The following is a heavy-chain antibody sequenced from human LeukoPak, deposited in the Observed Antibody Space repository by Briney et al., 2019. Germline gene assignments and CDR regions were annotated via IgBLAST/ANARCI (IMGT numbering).Heavy chain of an antibody. CDR1: GYSFSSGFY. CDR2: IFHSGST. Sequence: SETLSRTCSVSGYSFSSGFYWGWIRQPPGKGLEWIGSIFHSGSTYYNPSLKSRVTISVDTSKNQFSLKLSSVTAADTAVYYCARANYYDSSGYSRGAFDIWGQGTMVTVSS. D-gene: IGHD3-22*01. V-gene: IGHV4-38-2*02. CDR3: ARANYYDSSGYSRGAFDI. J-gene: IGHJ3*02.